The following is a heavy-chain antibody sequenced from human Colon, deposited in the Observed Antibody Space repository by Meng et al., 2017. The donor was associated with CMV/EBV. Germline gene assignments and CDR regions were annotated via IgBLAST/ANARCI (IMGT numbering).Heavy chain of an antibody. J-gene: IGHJ5*02. CDR3: AKDRDLFGSGWYGDIA. CDR2: IYSGGSST. V-gene: IGHV3-23*03. D-gene: IGHD6-19*01. CDR1: GFTFSSYA. Sequence: GESLKISCAASGFTFSSYAMSWVRQAPGKGLEWVSVIYSGGSSTHYADSVKGRFTISRDNSKNTLYLQMNSLRAEDTAVYYCAKDRDLFGSGWYGDIAWGQGTLVTVSS.